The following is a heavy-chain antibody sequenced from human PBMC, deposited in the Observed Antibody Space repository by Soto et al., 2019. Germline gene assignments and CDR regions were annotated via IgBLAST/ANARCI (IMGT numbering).Heavy chain of an antibody. CDR3: ARVEYYDLWSGYYRGGYDYYGMDV. Sequence: ASVKVSCKASGYTFTSYGISWVRQAPGQGLEWMGWISAYNGNTNYAQKLQGRVTMTTDTSTSTAYMELRSLRSDDTAVYYWARVEYYDLWSGYYRGGYDYYGMDVWGQGTTVTVSS. V-gene: IGHV1-18*01. CDR1: GYTFTSYG. D-gene: IGHD3-3*01. J-gene: IGHJ6*02. CDR2: ISAYNGNT.